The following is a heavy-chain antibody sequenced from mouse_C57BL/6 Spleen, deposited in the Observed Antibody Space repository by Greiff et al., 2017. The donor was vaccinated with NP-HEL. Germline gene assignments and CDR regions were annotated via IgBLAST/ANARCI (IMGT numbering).Heavy chain of an antibody. Sequence: EVMLVESGGGLVKPGGSLKLSCAASGFTFSSYAMSWVRQTPEKRLEWVATISDGGSYTYYPDNVKGRFTISRDNAKNNLYLQMSHLKSEDTAMYDCEREDSSGSAWFAYWGQGTLVTVSA. CDR2: ISDGGSYT. D-gene: IGHD3-2*02. CDR3: EREDSSGSAWFAY. J-gene: IGHJ3*01. V-gene: IGHV5-4*01. CDR1: GFTFSSYA.